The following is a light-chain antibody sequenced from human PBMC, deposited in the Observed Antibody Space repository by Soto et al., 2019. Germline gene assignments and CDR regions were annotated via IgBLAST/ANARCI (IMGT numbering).Light chain of an antibody. V-gene: IGKV3-15*01. Sequence: EIVMTQSPATLSVSPGERATLSCRASQSVSSNLAWYQQKPNQAPRLLIYGASTSASGVPARFSGIGSGTEFTLTISSLQSEDFAVFYCQHYNNWPPWTFGQGTKV. CDR1: QSVSSN. CDR2: GAS. CDR3: QHYNNWPPWT. J-gene: IGKJ1*01.